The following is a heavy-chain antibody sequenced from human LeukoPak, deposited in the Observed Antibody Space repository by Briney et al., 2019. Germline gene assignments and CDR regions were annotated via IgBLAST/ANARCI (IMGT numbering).Heavy chain of an antibody. CDR1: GFTFSSYG. D-gene: IGHD3-22*01. CDR2: ISYDGSNK. Sequence: GGSLRLSCAASGFTFSSYGMHWVRQAPGKGLEWVAVISYDGSNKYYADSVKGRFTISRDNSKNTLYLRMNSLRAEDTAVYYCARAPAYYDSSGYYGQGDYWGQGTLVTVSS. V-gene: IGHV3-30*03. CDR3: ARAPAYYDSSGYYGQGDY. J-gene: IGHJ4*02.